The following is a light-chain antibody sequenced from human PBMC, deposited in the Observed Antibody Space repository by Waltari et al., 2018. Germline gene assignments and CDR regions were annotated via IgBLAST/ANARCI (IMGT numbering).Light chain of an antibody. CDR2: DVT. V-gene: IGLV2-8*01. CDR3: CSYAGADSLL. Sequence: QSALTQPPSASGSLGQSVTISCTGTNNDVGAYQYVSWYQQYPGKAPKLLIYDVTKRPSCVSDRFSGSKAGRTVSLTVSGLQPEDEAIYSCCSYAGADSLLFGGGTKLTVL. J-gene: IGLJ3*02. CDR1: NNDVGAYQY.